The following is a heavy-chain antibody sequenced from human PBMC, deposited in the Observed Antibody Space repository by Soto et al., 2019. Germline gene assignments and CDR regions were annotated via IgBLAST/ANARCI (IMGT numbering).Heavy chain of an antibody. Sequence: EVQLVESGGGLVKPGGSLRLSCAASGFTFSRYSMHWVRQAPGKGLEWVSSIPSRSSYIYYADSVKGRFTISRDNAKNSLFLQMNSLRAEDTAVYYCARQSTVDDAFDIWGQGTMLTVSS. J-gene: IGHJ3*02. CDR3: ARQSTVDDAFDI. V-gene: IGHV3-21*01. CDR1: GFTFSRYS. D-gene: IGHD4-17*01. CDR2: IPSRSSYI.